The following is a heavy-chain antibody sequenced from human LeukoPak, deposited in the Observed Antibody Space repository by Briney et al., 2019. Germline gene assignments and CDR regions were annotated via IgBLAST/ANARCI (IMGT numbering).Heavy chain of an antibody. Sequence: ASVKVSCKASGGTFSSYAISWVRQAPGQGLEWMGGIIPIFGTANYAQKFQGRVTITADESTSTAYMELSSLRSEDTAVYYCARARDYDSSGYYYNRGQGTLVTVSS. CDR1: GGTFSSYA. V-gene: IGHV1-69*13. D-gene: IGHD3-22*01. J-gene: IGHJ4*02. CDR3: ARARDYDSSGYYYN. CDR2: IIPIFGTA.